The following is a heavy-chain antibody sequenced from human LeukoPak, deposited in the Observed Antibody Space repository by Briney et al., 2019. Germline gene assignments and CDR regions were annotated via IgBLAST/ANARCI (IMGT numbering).Heavy chain of an antibody. CDR1: GGSISSSRYF. CDR3: ARLGDVYGDYCVYYYYGMDV. D-gene: IGHD4-17*01. CDR2: FYYSGST. Sequence: SDPLSLTCTVSGGSISSSRYFWRWTRQPPGKGLEWIGCFYYSGSTSYNPSLKSRVTRSVEKSKNPFALKLSPLTAADTAVYYCARLGDVYGDYCVYYYYGMDVWGQGTTVTVSS. J-gene: IGHJ6*02. V-gene: IGHV4-39*01.